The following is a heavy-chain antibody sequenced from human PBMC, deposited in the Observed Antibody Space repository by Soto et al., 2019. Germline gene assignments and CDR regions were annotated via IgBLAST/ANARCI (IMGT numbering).Heavy chain of an antibody. D-gene: IGHD3-22*01. CDR1: GYSFTSYW. J-gene: IGHJ6*02. CDR3: GRVSYYDSSGNYYYGMDV. CDR2: IYPGDSDT. Sequence: PGESLKISCKGSGYSFTSYWIGWLRQMPGKGLVWMGIIYPGDSDTRYSPSFQCQVTISAEKSISTAYLQWSSLKASDTAMYYCGRVSYYDSSGNYYYGMDVWGQGTTVTVSS. V-gene: IGHV5-51*01.